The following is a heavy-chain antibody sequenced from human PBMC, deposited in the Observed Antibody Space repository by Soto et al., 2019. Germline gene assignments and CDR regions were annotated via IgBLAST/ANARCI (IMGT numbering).Heavy chain of an antibody. D-gene: IGHD3-10*01. CDR3: ARGPEVRGPTYYYYYGMDV. J-gene: IGHJ6*02. CDR1: GFTFSSYA. Sequence: QVQLVESGGGVVQPGRSLRLSCAASGFTFSSYAMHWVRQAQGKGLEWGPVLSYDGSNKYYADSVKGRFTISRDNSKNTLYLQMNSLRAEDTAVYYCARGPEVRGPTYYYYYGMDVWGQGTTVTVSS. V-gene: IGHV3-30-3*01. CDR2: LSYDGSNK.